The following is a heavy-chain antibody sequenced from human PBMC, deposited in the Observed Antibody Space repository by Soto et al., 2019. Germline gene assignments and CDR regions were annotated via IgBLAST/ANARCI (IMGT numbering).Heavy chain of an antibody. V-gene: IGHV3-66*01. J-gene: IGHJ4*02. D-gene: IGHD1-1*01. CDR3: ARGSNSNNWKLFDY. CDR1: GFTISSNY. CDR2: MYAAGST. Sequence: EVQLVESGGGLVQPGGSLRLSCAVTGFTISSNYMNWVSQAPGTGLEWVSVMYAAGSTYYEESVKCRFNISRDNSKNTVDLQMNSLRGEDTAVYYCARGSNSNNWKLFDYWGQGTLVTVSS.